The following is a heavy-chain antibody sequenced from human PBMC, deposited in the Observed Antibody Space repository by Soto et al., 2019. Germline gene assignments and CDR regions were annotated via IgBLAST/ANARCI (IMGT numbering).Heavy chain of an antibody. CDR2: IWYDGSNK. D-gene: IGHD3-22*01. CDR1: GFTFSSYG. Sequence: GGSLRLSCAASGFTFSSYGMHWVRQAPGKGLEWVAVIWYDGSNKYYADSVKGRFTISRDNSKNTLYLQMNSLRAEDTAVYYCARAGGKVVRPYFDYWGQGTLVTVSS. V-gene: IGHV3-33*01. CDR3: ARAGGKVVRPYFDY. J-gene: IGHJ4*02.